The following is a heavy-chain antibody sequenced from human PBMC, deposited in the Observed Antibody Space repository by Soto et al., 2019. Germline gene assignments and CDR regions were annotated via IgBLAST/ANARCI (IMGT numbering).Heavy chain of an antibody. J-gene: IGHJ6*02. Sequence: EVQVVESGGGLVQPGGSLRLSCAASGFIFSRYWMSWVRQAPGKGLEWVANIKQDGSEKYYVDSVKGRFTISRDNAKNSLYLQMNSLRAEDKAVYYCARGFGEYTYYYYGMDVWGQGTTVTVSS. V-gene: IGHV3-7*05. CDR1: GFIFSRYW. D-gene: IGHD3-10*01. CDR3: ARGFGEYTYYYYGMDV. CDR2: IKQDGSEK.